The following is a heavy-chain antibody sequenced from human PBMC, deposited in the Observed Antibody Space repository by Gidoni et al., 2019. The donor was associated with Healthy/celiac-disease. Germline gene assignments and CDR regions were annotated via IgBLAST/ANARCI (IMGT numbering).Heavy chain of an antibody. Sequence: QVQLQQWGAGLLKPSETLSLTCAVYGGSFSGYYWSWIRQPPGKGREWIGEINHSGSTNYNPSLKSRVTISVDTSKNQFSLKLSSVTAADTAVYYCARGRYSGSYYRGYFDYWGQGTLVTVSS. D-gene: IGHD1-26*01. J-gene: IGHJ4*02. CDR1: GGSFSGYY. V-gene: IGHV4-34*01. CDR2: INHSGST. CDR3: ARGRYSGSYYRGYFDY.